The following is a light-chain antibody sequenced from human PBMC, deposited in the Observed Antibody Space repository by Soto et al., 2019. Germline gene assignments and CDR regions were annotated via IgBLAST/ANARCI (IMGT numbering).Light chain of an antibody. J-gene: IGLJ2*01. CDR2: DVN. CDR1: SSDIGGYDY. Sequence: QSVLTQPASVSGSPGQSITLSCTGTSSDIGGYDYVSWYQRHPGKDPKLIIYDVNNRPSGVSNRFSGSKSGNPASLTLSGLQAEDDADYYCTSYASGSSHVVFGGGTKLTVL. CDR3: TSYASGSSHVV. V-gene: IGLV2-14*01.